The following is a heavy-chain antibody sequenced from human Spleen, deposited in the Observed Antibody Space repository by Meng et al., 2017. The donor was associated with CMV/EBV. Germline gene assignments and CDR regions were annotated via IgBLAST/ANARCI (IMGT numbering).Heavy chain of an antibody. Sequence: SCQPSGYTFPTDALHWVRQAPGQGLEWMGWINTNTRIPTYAQGFTGRCVFSLDTSVSTAHLQISSLEAEDTAVYYCARDDIPFLDYWGQGTLVTVSS. V-gene: IGHV7-4-1*02. CDR3: ARDDIPFLDY. D-gene: IGHD2-15*01. J-gene: IGHJ4*02. CDR2: INTNTRIP. CDR1: GYTFPTDA.